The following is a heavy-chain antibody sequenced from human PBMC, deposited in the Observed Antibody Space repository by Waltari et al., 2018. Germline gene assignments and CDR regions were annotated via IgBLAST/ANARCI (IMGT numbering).Heavy chain of an antibody. Sequence: EVRLLESGGGLVQPGGSLRLSCSASGFAFPSHAVSWVRQPPGKGLEWVSGINDNGRNTYYADSVKGRFTISRDNSNDILYLQMNSLRADDTAVYYCAKLPGSYYLYYFHYWGQGTLVTVSS. CDR3: AKLPGSYYLYYFHY. J-gene: IGHJ4*02. CDR2: INDNGRNT. D-gene: IGHD1-26*01. V-gene: IGHV3-23*01. CDR1: GFAFPSHA.